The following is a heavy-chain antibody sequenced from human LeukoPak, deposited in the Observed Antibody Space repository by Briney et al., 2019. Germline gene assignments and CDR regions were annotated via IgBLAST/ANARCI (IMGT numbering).Heavy chain of an antibody. CDR3: ARGFPVRGLMYYFDY. D-gene: IGHD3-10*01. J-gene: IGHJ4*02. V-gene: IGHV4-4*07. CDR2: IHARGST. Sequence: SETLSLTCTVSGGSTSSYYWSWIRQPAGKGLEWIGRIHARGSTNYNPSLKSRVTISVDTSKNQFSLNLSSVTAADTAVYYCARGFPVRGLMYYFDYWGQGTLVTVSS. CDR1: GGSTSSYY.